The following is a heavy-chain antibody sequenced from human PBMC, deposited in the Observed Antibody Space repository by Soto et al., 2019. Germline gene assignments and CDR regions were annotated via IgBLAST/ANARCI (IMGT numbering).Heavy chain of an antibody. CDR1: GFTFSSYA. J-gene: IGHJ4*02. D-gene: IGHD3-9*01. Sequence: PGGSLRLSCAASGFTFSSYAMSWVRQAPGKGLEWVSAISGSGGSTYYADSVKGRFTISRDNSKNTLYLQMNSLRAEDTAVYYCAKHPDILTGYSDYFDYWGQGTLVTVSS. CDR2: ISGSGGST. V-gene: IGHV3-23*01. CDR3: AKHPDILTGYSDYFDY.